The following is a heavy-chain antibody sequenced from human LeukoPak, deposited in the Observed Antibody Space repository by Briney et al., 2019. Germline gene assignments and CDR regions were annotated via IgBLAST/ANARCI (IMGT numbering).Heavy chain of an antibody. J-gene: IGHJ5*02. Sequence: SETLSLTCTVSGGPISSYYWSWIRQPAGKALEWIGRIYVTGSTTYNPSLESRVTMSLDTSKNHFSLKLRSVTAADTAVYYCARDSGTTGEVKFDPWGQGTLVTVSS. CDR1: GGPISSYY. D-gene: IGHD1-7*01. CDR3: ARDSGTTGEVKFDP. CDR2: IYVTGST. V-gene: IGHV4-4*07.